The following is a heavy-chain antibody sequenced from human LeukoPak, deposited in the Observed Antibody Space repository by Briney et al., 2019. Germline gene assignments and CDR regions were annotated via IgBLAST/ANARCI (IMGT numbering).Heavy chain of an antibody. Sequence: SETLSLTCAVYGGSFSGYYWSWIRQPPGKGLEWIGEINHSGSTNYNPSLKSRVTISVDTSKNQFSLKLSSVTAADTAVYYCARGYSSGLYGYYYYMDVWGKGTTVTISS. CDR3: ARGYSSGLYGYYYYMDV. V-gene: IGHV4-34*01. J-gene: IGHJ6*03. CDR1: GGSFSGYY. D-gene: IGHD3-16*01. CDR2: INHSGST.